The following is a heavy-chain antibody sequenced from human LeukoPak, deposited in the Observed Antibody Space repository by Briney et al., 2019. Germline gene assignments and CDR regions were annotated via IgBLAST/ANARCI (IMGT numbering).Heavy chain of an antibody. D-gene: IGHD1-1*01. CDR2: IKQDGSEK. CDR1: GFTFSSYW. V-gene: IGHV3-7*01. J-gene: IGHJ4*02. Sequence: GGSLRLSCAASGFTFSSYWMDWVRQAPGKGLEWVANIKQDGSEKNYVGSVKGRFTISRDNAKNSLYLQMNSLRAEDTAVYYCRVFAETADYWGPGTLVTVSS. CDR3: RVFAETADY.